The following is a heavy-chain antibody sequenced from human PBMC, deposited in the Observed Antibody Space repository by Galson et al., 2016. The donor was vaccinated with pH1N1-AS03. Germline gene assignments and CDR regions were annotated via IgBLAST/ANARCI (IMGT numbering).Heavy chain of an antibody. CDR3: ARVEMGGDRIDYQFYAMGV. CDR1: GGTHSIYA. V-gene: IGHV1-69*01. Sequence: QSGAEVKKPGESLKISCKASGGTHSIYAISWVRLVPGQGLEWMGGITPIFGTTNYAQKFQGRVTITADDSTDTVYMELKSLISEDTAVYYCARVEMGGDRIDYQFYAMGVWGQGTTVTVSS. CDR2: ITPIFGTT. D-gene: IGHD4/OR15-4a*01. J-gene: IGHJ6*02.